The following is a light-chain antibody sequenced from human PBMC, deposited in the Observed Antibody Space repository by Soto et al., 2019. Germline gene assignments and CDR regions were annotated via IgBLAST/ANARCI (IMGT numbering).Light chain of an antibody. Sequence: EIVLTQSPATLSLSPGERATLSCRASQSVSSYLAWYQQKPGQAPRLLIHDASNRATGIPARFSGSGSGTDFTLTISSLEPEDFAVYYCQQRSNWQVTFGPGTKVDIK. J-gene: IGKJ3*01. V-gene: IGKV3-11*01. CDR1: QSVSSY. CDR2: DAS. CDR3: QQRSNWQVT.